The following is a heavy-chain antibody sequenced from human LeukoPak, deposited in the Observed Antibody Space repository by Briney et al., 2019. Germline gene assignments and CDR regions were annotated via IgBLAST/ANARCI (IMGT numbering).Heavy chain of an antibody. CDR2: INWNGGST. Sequence: GGSLRLSCAASGFTFDDYGMSWVRQAPGKGLEWVSGINWNGGSTGYADSVKGRFTISRDNAKNSLYLQMNSLRAEDTALYYCVKRLTLGDLSIKGAFALWGQGTMVTVAS. J-gene: IGHJ3*01. CDR3: VKRLTLGDLSIKGAFAL. V-gene: IGHV3-20*04. D-gene: IGHD3-16*02. CDR1: GFTFDDYG.